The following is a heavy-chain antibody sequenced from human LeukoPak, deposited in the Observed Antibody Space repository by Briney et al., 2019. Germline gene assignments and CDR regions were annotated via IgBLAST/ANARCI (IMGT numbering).Heavy chain of an antibody. J-gene: IGHJ6*02. V-gene: IGHV4-4*02. CDR1: GGSISSSNW. CDR2: IYHSGST. Sequence: SGTLSLTCAVSGGSISSSNWWSWVRQPPGKRLEWIGEIYHSGSTNYNPSLKSRVTISVDKSKNQFSLKLSSVTAADTAVYYCARDRGRITMVRGVIIHYGMDVWGQGTTVTVSS. CDR3: ARDRGRITMVRGVIIHYGMDV. D-gene: IGHD3-10*01.